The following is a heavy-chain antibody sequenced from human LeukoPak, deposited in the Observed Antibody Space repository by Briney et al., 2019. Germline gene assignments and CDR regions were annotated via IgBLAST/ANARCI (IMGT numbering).Heavy chain of an antibody. CDR1: GFTFSSYA. V-gene: IGHV3-23*01. CDR3: AKGRPHYYDSSGYYYFDY. CDR2: ISGSGGST. Sequence: GGSLRLSCAASGFTFSSYAMSWVRQAPGKGREWGSAISGSGGSTYYADSVRGRFTIYRDNSKNTLYLQMNSLRAEDTAVYYCAKGRPHYYDSSGYYYFDYWGQGTLATVSS. J-gene: IGHJ4*02. D-gene: IGHD3-22*01.